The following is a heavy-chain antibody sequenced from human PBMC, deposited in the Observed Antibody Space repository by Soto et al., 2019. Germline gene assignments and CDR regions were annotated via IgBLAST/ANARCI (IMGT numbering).Heavy chain of an antibody. J-gene: IGHJ4*02. CDR1: GFTFSSYA. CDR3: AKDRAHYYDSSGYYSY. CDR2: ISGGGGST. Sequence: EVQLLESGGGLVQPGGSLRLSCAASGFTFSSYAMSWVRQAPGKGLEWVSAISGGGGSTYYADSVKGRFTISRDNSEDTLYLQMNSLRAEDTAVYYCAKDRAHYYDSSGYYSYWGQGTLVTVSS. V-gene: IGHV3-23*01. D-gene: IGHD3-22*01.